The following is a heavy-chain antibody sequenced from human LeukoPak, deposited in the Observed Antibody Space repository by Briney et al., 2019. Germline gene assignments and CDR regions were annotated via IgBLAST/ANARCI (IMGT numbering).Heavy chain of an antibody. D-gene: IGHD6-13*01. V-gene: IGHV1-69*05. CDR2: IIPIFGTA. CDR3: AREASGLDGSSWYGAFDI. CDR1: GGTFSSYA. Sequence: SVKVSCKASGGTFSSYAISWVRQAPGQGLEWMGGIIPIFGTANYAQKFQGRVTITTDESTSTAYMELSSLRSEDTAVYYCAREASGLDGSSWYGAFDIWGQGTMVTVSS. J-gene: IGHJ3*02.